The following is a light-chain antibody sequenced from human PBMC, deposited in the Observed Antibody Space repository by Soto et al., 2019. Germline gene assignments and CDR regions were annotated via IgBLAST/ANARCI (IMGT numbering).Light chain of an antibody. CDR1: SSDVGAYKY. V-gene: IGLV2-14*03. CDR3: SSFTGTTTLDV. J-gene: IGLJ1*01. Sequence: QSVLTQPASVSGSPGQSITISCTGTSSDVGAYKYVSWYQQHPGKVPKLIIYGVSNRPSGVSNRFSGSKSGNTAFLTISGLQPEDEADYYCSSFTGTTTLDVFGTGTKLTV. CDR2: GVS.